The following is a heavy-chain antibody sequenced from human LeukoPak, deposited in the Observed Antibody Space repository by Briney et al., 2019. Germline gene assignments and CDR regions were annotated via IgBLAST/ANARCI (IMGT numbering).Heavy chain of an antibody. D-gene: IGHD1-26*01. CDR3: ARPFSGTTTPYYYRDL. V-gene: IGHV1-8*01. CDR1: GYTFTSYD. Sequence: ASVKVSCKASGYTFTSYDINWVRQATGQGLEWMGWMNPNSGNTGYAQKFQGRVTMTKNTSITTAYMELNSLRSEDTAVYYCARPFSGTTTPYYYRDLWGKGPGVPFP. CDR2: MNPNSGNT. J-gene: IGHJ6*03.